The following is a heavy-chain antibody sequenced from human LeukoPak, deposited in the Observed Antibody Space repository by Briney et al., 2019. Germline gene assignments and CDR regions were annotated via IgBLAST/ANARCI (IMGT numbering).Heavy chain of an antibody. CDR1: GCSVTSKY. D-gene: IGHD2-15*01. V-gene: IGHV3-53*01. CDR3: ARGGVVVALGSYGMDG. Sequence: GGSLRLSCAASGCSVTSKYMNWVRQAPGKGLEWVSVISIDGNTYSADSVKGRFTISRDNSKNTLSLQTNTLRAEDTAVYYCARGGVVVALGSYGMDGGGQGTTVTVS. J-gene: IGHJ6*02. CDR2: ISIDGNT.